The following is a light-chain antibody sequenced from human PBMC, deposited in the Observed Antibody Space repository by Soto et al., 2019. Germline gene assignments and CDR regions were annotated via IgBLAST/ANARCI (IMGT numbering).Light chain of an antibody. V-gene: IGKV3-20*01. CDR1: QSVITSY. CDR2: GAS. Sequence: VLTHSPGNNHLRXSVGASLSXXXSQSVITSYLAWYQQKPGQAPRLLIYGASSRATDIPDRFSGSGSGTDFTLTINRLEPEDFAVYYCQQYGGSLWTFGQGTKVDIK. CDR3: QQYGGSLWT. J-gene: IGKJ1*01.